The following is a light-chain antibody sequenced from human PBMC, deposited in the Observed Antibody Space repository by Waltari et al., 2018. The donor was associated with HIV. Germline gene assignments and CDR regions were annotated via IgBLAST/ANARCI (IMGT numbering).Light chain of an antibody. V-gene: IGLV1-47*01. CDR2: RDN. CDR3: SAWDDRLSGL. J-gene: IGLJ2*01. CDR1: SSNIGLYH. Sequence: QSVLTQPPSASGTPGKRVTISCSGGSSNIGLYHVYWYQQFPGTAPKLLIYRDNRRPPGGPVRFAGSKSGPSASLVISGLRSEDEADYYCSAWDDRLSGLFGGGTKVTVL.